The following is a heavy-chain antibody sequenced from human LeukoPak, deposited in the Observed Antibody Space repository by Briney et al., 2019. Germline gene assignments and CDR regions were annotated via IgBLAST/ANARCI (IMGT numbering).Heavy chain of an antibody. Sequence: GGSLRLSCAASGFTFSSYGMSWVRQAPGKGLEWVSAISGSGGSTYYADSVKGRFTISRDNSKNTLYLQMNSLRAEDTAVYYCAKGNNFWSGYCVYWGQGTLVTVSS. CDR1: GFTFSSYG. V-gene: IGHV3-23*01. D-gene: IGHD3-3*01. J-gene: IGHJ4*02. CDR3: AKGNNFWSGYCVY. CDR2: ISGSGGST.